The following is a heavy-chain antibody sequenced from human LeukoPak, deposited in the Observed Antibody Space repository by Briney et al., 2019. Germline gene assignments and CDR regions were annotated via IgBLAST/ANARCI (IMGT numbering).Heavy chain of an antibody. D-gene: IGHD3-16*01. CDR1: GGSISSYY. J-gene: IGHJ6*03. CDR2: IYYSGYT. Sequence: SETLSLTCTVSGGSISSYYWSWIRQPPGKGLEWIGYIYYSGYTNYNPSLKSRVNISVDTSKNQFSLKLSSVTAADTAVYYCARETSQKGAHYMDVWGKGTTVTISS. V-gene: IGHV4-59*01. CDR3: ARETSQKGAHYMDV.